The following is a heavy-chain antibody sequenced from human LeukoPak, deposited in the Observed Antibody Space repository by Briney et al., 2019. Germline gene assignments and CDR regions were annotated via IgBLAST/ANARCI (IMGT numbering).Heavy chain of an antibody. J-gene: IGHJ4*02. CDR1: GGTFSSYA. CDR2: IIPIFGTA. Sequence: SVKVSCKASGGTFSSYAISWVRQAPGQGLEWMGGIIPIFGTANYAQKFQGRVTITADETTSTAYMELSSLRSEDTAVYYCARDRYGGYPDWGQGTLVTVSS. D-gene: IGHD5-12*01. CDR3: ARDRYGGYPD. V-gene: IGHV1-69*13.